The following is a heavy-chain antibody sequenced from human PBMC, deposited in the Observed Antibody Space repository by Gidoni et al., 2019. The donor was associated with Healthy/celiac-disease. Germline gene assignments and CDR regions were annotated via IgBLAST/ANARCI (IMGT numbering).Heavy chain of an antibody. CDR1: GHSFTSYW. CDR3: ARKYSGCWYFDY. D-gene: IGHD6-13*01. V-gene: IGHV5-51*01. J-gene: IGHJ4*02. CDR2: ITPGDSDT. Sequence: EVERVQSGEEVKKPGETLKITCKGYGHSFTSYWIGWVRQMPGKGLEWMGIITPGDSDTRYSPSFQGQVAFSAAKSTSTAFLQCSSLKASVTAMYYCARKYSGCWYFDYLGQATLVTVSS.